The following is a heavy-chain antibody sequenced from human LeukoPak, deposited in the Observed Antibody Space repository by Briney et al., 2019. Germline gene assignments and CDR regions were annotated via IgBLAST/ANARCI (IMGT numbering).Heavy chain of an antibody. CDR2: IRQDGSDK. CDR3: ARDGGTGIPFDY. J-gene: IGHJ4*02. D-gene: IGHD1-1*01. V-gene: IGHV3-7*01. CDR1: GFTFSSYS. Sequence: PGGSLRLSCAASGFTFSSYSMSWARQAPGKGLEWVANIRQDGSDKYYVDSVKGRFTISRDNAKNSLYLQMNSLRAEDTAIYYCARDGGTGIPFDYWGQGTLVTVSS.